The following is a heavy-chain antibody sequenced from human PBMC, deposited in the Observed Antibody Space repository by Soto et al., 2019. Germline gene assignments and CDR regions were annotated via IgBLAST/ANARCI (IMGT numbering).Heavy chain of an antibody. V-gene: IGHV3-48*02. D-gene: IGHD5-18*01. J-gene: IGHJ6*02. CDR3: ARDGNTAMVAYYYGMDV. Sequence: EVQLVESGGGLVQPGGSLRLSCAASGFTFSSYSMNWVRQAPGKGLEWVSYISSSSSTIYYADSVKGRFTISRDNAKNSLDLQMNSLRDEDTAVYYCARDGNTAMVAYYYGMDVWGQGTTVTVSS. CDR2: ISSSSSTI. CDR1: GFTFSSYS.